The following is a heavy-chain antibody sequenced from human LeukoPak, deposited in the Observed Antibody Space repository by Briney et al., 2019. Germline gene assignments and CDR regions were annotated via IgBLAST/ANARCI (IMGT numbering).Heavy chain of an antibody. CDR1: GFTFSSYS. V-gene: IGHV3-21*01. CDR3: ARDVVRGWHFDY. CDR2: ISSSSSYI. D-gene: IGHD6-19*01. Sequence: PGGSLRLSCAASGFTFSSYSMNWVRQAPGKGLEWVSSISSSSSYIYYADSVKGRFTISRDNAKNSLYLQMNSLRAEDTAVYYCARDVVRGWHFDYWGQGTLVTVSS. J-gene: IGHJ4*02.